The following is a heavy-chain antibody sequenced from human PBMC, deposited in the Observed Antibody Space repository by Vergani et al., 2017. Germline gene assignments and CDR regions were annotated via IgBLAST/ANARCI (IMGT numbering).Heavy chain of an antibody. D-gene: IGHD2-2*01. CDR2: ISSSSSYT. CDR1: GFTFSDYY. CDR3: ARDAGRGQLPNFDY. Sequence: QVQLVESGGGLVKPGGSLRLSCAASGFTFSDYYMSWIRQAPGKGLEWVSYISSSSSYTNYADSVKGRFTISRDNAKNSLYLQMNSLRAEDTAVYYCARDAGRGQLPNFDYWGQGTLVTVSS. V-gene: IGHV3-11*06. J-gene: IGHJ4*02.